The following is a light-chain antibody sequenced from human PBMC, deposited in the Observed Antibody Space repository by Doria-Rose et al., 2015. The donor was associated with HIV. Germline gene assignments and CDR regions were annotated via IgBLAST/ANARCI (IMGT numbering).Light chain of an antibody. CDR2: DGS. V-gene: IGKV3-20*01. CDR3: HQYGTSCT. J-gene: IGKJ1*01. Sequence: TQSPGTLSLSPGERANLSCRASQSISSTYLAWYQQKPDKAHSLLIYDGSTRATGIPDTFSASWSVTDFTITINRLEPEDLALYYCHQYGTSCTFGQGTKVEI. CDR1: QSISSTY.